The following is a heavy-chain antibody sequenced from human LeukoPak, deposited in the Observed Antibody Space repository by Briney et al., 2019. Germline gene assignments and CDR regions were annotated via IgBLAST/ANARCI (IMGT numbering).Heavy chain of an antibody. V-gene: IGHV3-9*03. CDR3: AKSSGGYGSSYLGAFDI. CDR2: ISWNSGSI. D-gene: IGHD6-6*01. Sequence: GGSLRLSCAASGFTFDDYAMHWVRQAPGKGLEWVSGISWNSGSIGYADSVKGRFTISRDNAKNSLYLQMNSLRAEDMALYYCAKSSGGYGSSYLGAFDIWGQGTMVTVSS. J-gene: IGHJ3*02. CDR1: GFTFDDYA.